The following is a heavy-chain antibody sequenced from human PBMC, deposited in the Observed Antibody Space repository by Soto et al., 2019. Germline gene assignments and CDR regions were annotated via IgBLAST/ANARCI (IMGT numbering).Heavy chain of an antibody. CDR3: ARQYYDFWSGYSLDY. J-gene: IGHJ4*02. Sequence: SGPTLVNPTQTLTLTCTLSGFSLSTSGMCVSWIRQPPGKALEWLARIDWDDDKYYSTSLKTRLTISKDTSKNQVVLTMTNMDPVDTATYYCARQYYDFWSGYSLDYWGQGTLVTVSS. CDR1: GFSLSTSGMC. D-gene: IGHD3-3*01. V-gene: IGHV2-70*11. CDR2: IDWDDDK.